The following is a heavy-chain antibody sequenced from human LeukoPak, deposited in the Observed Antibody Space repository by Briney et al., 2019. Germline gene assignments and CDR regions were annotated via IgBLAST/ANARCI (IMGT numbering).Heavy chain of an antibody. CDR2: INPNSGGT. Sequence: ASVKVSCKASGYTFTGYYMHWVRQAPGQGLEWMGWINPNSGGTNYAQKFQGWVTMTRDTSISTAYTELSRLRSDDTAVYYCARAYYYDSSGYWFDPWGQGTLVTVSS. J-gene: IGHJ5*02. D-gene: IGHD3-22*01. CDR3: ARAYYYDSSGYWFDP. CDR1: GYTFTGYY. V-gene: IGHV1-2*04.